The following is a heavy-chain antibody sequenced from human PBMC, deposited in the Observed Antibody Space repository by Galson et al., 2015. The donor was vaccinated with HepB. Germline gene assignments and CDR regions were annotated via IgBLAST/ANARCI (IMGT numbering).Heavy chain of an antibody. CDR3: ATGGLMYAFDI. Sequence: SLRLSCAASGFSFGTYAMAWLRQAPGKGLECVASIKPDGTETQYVDPVKGRFTISRDNAKNSLYLQMNSLTVEDTAVYYCATGGLMYAFDIWGRGTKVTVSS. CDR1: GFSFGTYA. V-gene: IGHV3-7*01. J-gene: IGHJ3*02. D-gene: IGHD2-8*01. CDR2: IKPDGTET.